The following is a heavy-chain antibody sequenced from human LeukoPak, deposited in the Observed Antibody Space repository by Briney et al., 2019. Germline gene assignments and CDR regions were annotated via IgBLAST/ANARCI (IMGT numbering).Heavy chain of an antibody. V-gene: IGHV4-61*01. CDR3: ARDRRRDGNNAPIYYFDS. CDR2: IYYSGST. D-gene: IGHD2-2*01. J-gene: IGHJ4*02. Sequence: SETLSLTCTVSGGSISTISSSYWSWIRQPPGKGLEWIGYIYYSGSTNYNPSLKSRVTISIDTSKKQFSLKLSSVTAADTAVYYCARDRRRDGNNAPIYYFDSWGQGALVTVSS. CDR1: GGSISTISSSY.